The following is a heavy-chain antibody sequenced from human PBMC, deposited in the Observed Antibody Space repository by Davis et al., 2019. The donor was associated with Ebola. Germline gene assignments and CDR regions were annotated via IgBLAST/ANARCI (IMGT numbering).Heavy chain of an antibody. V-gene: IGHV4-61*08. CDR2: IYYSGST. CDR3: ARGTYYDYIWGSYRPQNNWFDP. CDR1: GGSISSGGYS. Sequence: GSLRLSCAVSGGSISSGGYSWSWIRQPPGKGLEWIGYIYYSGSTNYNPSLKSRVTISVDTSKNQFSLKLSSVTAADTAVYYCARGTYYDYIWGSYRPQNNWFDPWGQGTLVTVSS. D-gene: IGHD3-16*02. J-gene: IGHJ5*02.